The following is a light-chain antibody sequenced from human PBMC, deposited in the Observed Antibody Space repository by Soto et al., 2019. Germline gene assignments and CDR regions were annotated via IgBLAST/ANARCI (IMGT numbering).Light chain of an antibody. CDR3: QQYGSSGT. CDR1: QSVSNNY. CDR2: GAS. V-gene: IGKV3-20*01. J-gene: IGKJ1*01. Sequence: EIVWTQSPGTLSLSPGEGATLSCRSSQSVSNNYLAWYQQTPGQAPRLLIYGASNRATGIPDRFSGSGSLTDFTLTISRLEPEDFAVYYCQQYGSSGTFGQGTKVDIK.